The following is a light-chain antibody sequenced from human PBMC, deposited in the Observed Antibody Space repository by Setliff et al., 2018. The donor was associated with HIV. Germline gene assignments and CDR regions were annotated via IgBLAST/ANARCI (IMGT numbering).Light chain of an antibody. CDR1: SSDVGAYNY. V-gene: IGLV2-14*01. CDR2: EVS. Sequence: SALTQPASVSGSPGQSITISCTGTSSDVGAYNYVSWYQHYPGKAPKLMIYEVSNRPSGVSNRFSGSKSGNTASLTISGLQAEDEADYYCCSYTSRNTDVFGTGTKVTVL. J-gene: IGLJ1*01. CDR3: CSYTSRNTDV.